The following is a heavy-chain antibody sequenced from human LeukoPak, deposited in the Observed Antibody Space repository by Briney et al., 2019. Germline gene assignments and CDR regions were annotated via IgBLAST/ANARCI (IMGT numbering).Heavy chain of an antibody. CDR1: GFSFSTYW. J-gene: IGHJ4*02. V-gene: IGHV3-7*01. CDR3: ARAAGSTVTARFDY. Sequence: PGGSLRLSCAASGFSFSTYWMSSVRQAPGKGLEWVASIKQDGSQKYYLDSVKGRFTISRDNAKNSLYLQMSSLRAEDTAVYYCARAAGSTVTARFDYWGQGTLVTVSS. D-gene: IGHD4-17*01. CDR2: IKQDGSQK.